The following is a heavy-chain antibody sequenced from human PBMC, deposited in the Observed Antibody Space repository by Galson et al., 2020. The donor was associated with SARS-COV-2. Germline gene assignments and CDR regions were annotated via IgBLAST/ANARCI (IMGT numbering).Heavy chain of an antibody. Sequence: PGGSLRLSCAASGFSFSSHWMSWVRQAPGKGLEWVANIREDGGERNYVDSVKGRFTISRDNARNSLYLQMNTLSAEDTAVYYCASELGLFGTTGTSGGWGQGTLVTVSS. V-gene: IGHV3-7*01. CDR1: GFSFSSHW. CDR3: ASELGLFGTTGTSGG. J-gene: IGHJ4*02. D-gene: IGHD1-1*01. CDR2: IREDGGER.